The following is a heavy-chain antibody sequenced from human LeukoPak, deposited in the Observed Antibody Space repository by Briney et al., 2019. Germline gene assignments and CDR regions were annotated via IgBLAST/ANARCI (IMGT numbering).Heavy chain of an antibody. D-gene: IGHD6-19*01. Sequence: SGGSLRLSCAASGFTFSAYWMTWVRQAPGKGLEWVANIIEGGDVKYYVDSVKGRFFISRDNTKNSVYLQMTSLRADDTSVYYCARVGKNGWDFDHWGQGTLVTVSS. CDR2: IIEGGDVK. J-gene: IGHJ4*02. CDR1: GFTFSAYW. CDR3: ARVGKNGWDFDH. V-gene: IGHV3-7*01.